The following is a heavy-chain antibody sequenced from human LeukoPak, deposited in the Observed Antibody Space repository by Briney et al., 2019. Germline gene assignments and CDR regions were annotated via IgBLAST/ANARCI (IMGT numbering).Heavy chain of an antibody. CDR3: ARRATTERGYSYGLDY. Sequence: GGSLRLSCAASEFSVGSNYMTWVRQAPGKGLEWVSPIYSGGSTYYADSVKGRFTMSRDNAKNTLYLQMNSLRAEDTAVYYCARRATTERGYSYGLDYWGQGVLVTVSS. D-gene: IGHD5-18*01. J-gene: IGHJ4*02. V-gene: IGHV3-66*01. CDR2: IYSGGST. CDR1: EFSVGSNY.